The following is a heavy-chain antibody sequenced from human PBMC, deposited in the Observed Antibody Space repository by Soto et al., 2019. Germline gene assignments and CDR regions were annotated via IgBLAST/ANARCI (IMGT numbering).Heavy chain of an antibody. Sequence: SETLSLTCAVYGGSFSGYYWSWIRQPPGKGLEWIGYINHSGSTNYNPSLKSRVTISVDTSKNQFSLKLSSVTAADTAVYYCVRHAPIAVAAAFDYWGQGTLVTVSS. D-gene: IGHD6-19*01. V-gene: IGHV4-34*01. CDR2: INHSGST. CDR1: GGSFSGYY. J-gene: IGHJ4*02. CDR3: VRHAPIAVAAAFDY.